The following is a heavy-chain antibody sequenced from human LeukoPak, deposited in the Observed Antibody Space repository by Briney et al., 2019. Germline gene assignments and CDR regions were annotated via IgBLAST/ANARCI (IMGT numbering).Heavy chain of an antibody. CDR1: GFTFSNYW. D-gene: IGHD2-21*02. Sequence: GGSLRLSCAASGFTFSNYWMSWVRQAPGKGLEWVADIKQDATQKYYVDSVEGRFTISRDNAKNSLYLQMNSLGVEDTAVYYCARDCGSDCSQAFDIWGQGTMVTVSS. CDR2: IKQDATQK. V-gene: IGHV3-7*05. CDR3: ARDCGSDCSQAFDI. J-gene: IGHJ3*02.